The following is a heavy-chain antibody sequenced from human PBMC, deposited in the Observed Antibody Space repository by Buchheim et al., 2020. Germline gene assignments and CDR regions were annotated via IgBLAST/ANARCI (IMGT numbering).Heavy chain of an antibody. CDR2: IYWDDDK. Sequence: QITLKESGPTLVKPTQTLTLTCTFSGFSLSTSGVGVGWIRQPPGKALEWLALIYWDDDKRYSPSLKSRLTITKVTSKNQLVLTMTNMDPVDTATYYCAHSGLSFLAAAGSNWFDPWGQGTL. D-gene: IGHD6-13*01. J-gene: IGHJ5*02. V-gene: IGHV2-5*02. CDR3: AHSGLSFLAAAGSNWFDP. CDR1: GFSLSTSGVG.